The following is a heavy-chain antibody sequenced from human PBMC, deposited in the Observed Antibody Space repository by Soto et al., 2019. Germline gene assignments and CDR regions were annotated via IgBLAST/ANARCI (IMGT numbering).Heavy chain of an antibody. V-gene: IGHV4-61*01. J-gene: IGHJ6*02. CDR1: GGSVSSGSYY. Sequence: SETLSLTCTVSGGSVSSGSYYWSWIRQPPGKGLEWIGYIYYSGSTNYNPSLKSRVTISVDTSKNQFSLKLSSVTAADTAVYYCARDSPITIFGVVISGAYSSGMDVWGQGTTVTVPS. CDR2: IYYSGST. D-gene: IGHD3-3*01. CDR3: ARDSPITIFGVVISGAYSSGMDV.